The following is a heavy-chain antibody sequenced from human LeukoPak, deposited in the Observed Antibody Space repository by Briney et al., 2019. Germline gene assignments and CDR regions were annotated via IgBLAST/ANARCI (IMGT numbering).Heavy chain of an antibody. CDR1: GFTFSDYC. CDR2: ISSSGSTI. J-gene: IGHJ4*02. V-gene: IGHV3-11*01. CDR3: ARSRITIFGVYDY. D-gene: IGHD3-3*01. Sequence: PGGPLRLSCAASGFTFSDYCMSWIRQAPGKGLEWVSYISSSGSTIYYADSVKGRFTISRDNAKNSLYLQMNSLRAEDTAVYYCARSRITIFGVYDYWGQGTLVTVSS.